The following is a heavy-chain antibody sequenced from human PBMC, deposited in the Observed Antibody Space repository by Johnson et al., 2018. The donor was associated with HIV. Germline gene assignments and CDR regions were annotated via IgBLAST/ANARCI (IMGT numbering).Heavy chain of an antibody. CDR2: ISYDGSNK. Sequence: QVHLVESGGGVVQPGRSLRLSCVASGFTFSSYTMHWVRQAPGKGLEWVAVISYDGSNKYYADSVKGRFTISRDNSKNTLYLQMNSLRAEDTAVYYCARGGIAAKEPWRAFDIWGQGTMVTVSS. V-gene: IGHV3-30*14. J-gene: IGHJ3*02. CDR3: ARGGIAAKEPWRAFDI. CDR1: GFTFSSYT. D-gene: IGHD6-13*01.